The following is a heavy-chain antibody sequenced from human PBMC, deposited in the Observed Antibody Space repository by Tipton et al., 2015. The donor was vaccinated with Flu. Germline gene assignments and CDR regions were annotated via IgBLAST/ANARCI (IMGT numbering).Heavy chain of an antibody. CDR3: ARLSYYDVDLKNFYFDY. CDR1: GGSISSSSYY. V-gene: IGHV4-39*01. J-gene: IGHJ4*02. D-gene: IGHD3-10*02. CDR2: IYFSGSS. Sequence: TLSLTCNVSGGSISSSSYYWAWIRQPPGKGLEWIASIYFSGSSFYNPSLNSRVTISADTSKNQFSLNLRSVTAADTAVYYCARLSYYDVDLKNFYFDYWGQGALVTVSS.